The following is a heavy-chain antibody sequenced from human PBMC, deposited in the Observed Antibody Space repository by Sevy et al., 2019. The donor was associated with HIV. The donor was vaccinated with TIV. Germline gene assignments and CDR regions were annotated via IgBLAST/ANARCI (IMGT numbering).Heavy chain of an antibody. J-gene: IGHJ4*02. Sequence: GGSLRLSCAASGFTFSSYAMSWVRQAPGKGLEWVSAISGSGGSTYYGDSVKGRFTISRDNSKNTMYLQMNSLRAEDTAVYYCAKPEDESSQWPSDYWGQGTLVTVSS. V-gene: IGHV3-23*01. D-gene: IGHD6-19*01. CDR1: GFTFSSYA. CDR3: AKPEDESSQWPSDY. CDR2: ISGSGGST.